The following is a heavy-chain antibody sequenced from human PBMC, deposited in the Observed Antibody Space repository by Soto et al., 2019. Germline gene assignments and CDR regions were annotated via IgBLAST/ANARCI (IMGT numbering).Heavy chain of an antibody. J-gene: IGHJ5*02. Sequence: SETLSLTCAVYGGSFSGYYWSWIRQPPGKGLEWIGEINHSGSTNYSPSLKSRVTISVDTSKNQFSLKLSSVTAADTAVYYCATRDYIAAAANWFDPWGQGTLVTVSS. V-gene: IGHV4-34*01. CDR1: GGSFSGYY. D-gene: IGHD6-13*01. CDR2: INHSGST. CDR3: ATRDYIAAAANWFDP.